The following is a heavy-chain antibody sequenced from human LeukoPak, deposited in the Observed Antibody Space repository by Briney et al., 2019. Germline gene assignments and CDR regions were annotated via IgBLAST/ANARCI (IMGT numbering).Heavy chain of an antibody. CDR3: ARGWGRYYFDY. Sequence: SETLSLTCTVSGGSISSYYWSWIRQPPGKGLEWIGYIYYSGSTNYNPSLKSRVTISVDTSKNQFSLKLGSVTAADTAVYYCARGWGRYYFDYWGQGTLVTVSS. J-gene: IGHJ4*02. D-gene: IGHD7-27*01. CDR2: IYYSGST. CDR1: GGSISSYY. V-gene: IGHV4-59*01.